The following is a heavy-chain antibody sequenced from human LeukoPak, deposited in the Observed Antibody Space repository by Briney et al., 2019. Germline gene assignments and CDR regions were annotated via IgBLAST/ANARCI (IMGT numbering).Heavy chain of an antibody. CDR1: GFTFSSYG. D-gene: IGHD3-3*01. CDR2: ISGNGGDT. Sequence: PGGSLRLSCAASGFTFSSYGMSWVRQAPGKGLEWVSAISGNGGDTFYADSVKGRFTNSRDNSKNTLYLQMSSLRAEDTAVYYCAHHGGGTIRLEAFDIWGQGTMVTVSS. J-gene: IGHJ3*02. CDR3: AHHGGGTIRLEAFDI. V-gene: IGHV3-23*01.